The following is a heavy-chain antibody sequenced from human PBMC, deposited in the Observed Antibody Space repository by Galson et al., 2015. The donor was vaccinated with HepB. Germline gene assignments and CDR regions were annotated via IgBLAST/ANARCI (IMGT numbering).Heavy chain of an antibody. V-gene: IGHV4-59*08. CDR3: ARHPGRGSVGYAFDL. Sequence: ETLSLTCSVSHGSINNYYWSWIRQSPGNRPEWIGYIRYTGNTTYNPSLGYRVGMSVDTSINQVSLWLTSVTAADTAVYYCARHPGRGSVGYAFDLWGQGTLVTVSA. CDR1: HGSINNYY. CDR2: IRYTGNT. D-gene: IGHD5-12*01. J-gene: IGHJ4*02.